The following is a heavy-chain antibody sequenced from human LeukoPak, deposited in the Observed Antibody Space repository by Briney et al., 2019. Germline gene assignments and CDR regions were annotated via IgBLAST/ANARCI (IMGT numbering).Heavy chain of an antibody. J-gene: IGHJ4*02. V-gene: IGHV1-18*01. CDR3: ARDRVPPSNYYDSSGSPFDY. CDR1: GGTFSSYA. D-gene: IGHD3-22*01. Sequence: ASVKVSCKASGGTFSSYAISWVRQAPGQGLEWMGWISAYNGNTNYAQKLQGRVTMTTDTSTSTAYMELGSLRSDDTAVYYCARDRVPPSNYYDSSGSPFDYWGQGTLVTVSS. CDR2: ISAYNGNT.